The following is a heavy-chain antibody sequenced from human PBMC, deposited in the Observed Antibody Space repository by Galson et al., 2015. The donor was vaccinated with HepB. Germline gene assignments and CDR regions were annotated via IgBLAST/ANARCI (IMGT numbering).Heavy chain of an antibody. CDR2: ISWDGGST. Sequence: SLRLSCAASGFTFDDYTMHWVRQAPGKGLEWVSLISWDGGSTYYADSVKGRFTISRDNSKNSLYLQMNSLRTEDTALYYCAKEAVEMATIIGISAFDIWGQGTMVTVSS. CDR1: GFTFDDYT. V-gene: IGHV3-43*01. CDR3: AKEAVEMATIIGISAFDI. D-gene: IGHD5-24*01. J-gene: IGHJ3*02.